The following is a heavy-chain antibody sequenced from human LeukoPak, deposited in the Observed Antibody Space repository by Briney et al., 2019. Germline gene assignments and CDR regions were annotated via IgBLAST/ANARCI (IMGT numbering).Heavy chain of an antibody. J-gene: IGHJ4*02. CDR2: IWYDGSYK. D-gene: IGHD3-16*01. CDR1: GFTFSSYA. V-gene: IGHV3-33*08. Sequence: GGSLRLSCAASGFTFSSYAMHWVRQAPGKGLEWVAVIWYDGSYKYSADSVKGRFTISRDNSKNTLYLQVNSLRAEDTAVYYCARGGDYFDYWGQGTLVTVSS. CDR3: ARGGDYFDY.